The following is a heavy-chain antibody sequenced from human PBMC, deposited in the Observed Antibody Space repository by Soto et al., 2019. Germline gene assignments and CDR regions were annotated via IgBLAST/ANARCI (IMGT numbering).Heavy chain of an antibody. Sequence: SQTLSLTCAISGDSVSSNSAAWNWIRQSPSRGLEWLGRTYYRSKWYNDYAVSVKSRITINPDTSKNQFSLQLNSVTPEDTAVYYCARSPIFGVPYNYYSYGMDAWGQGTTVTVSS. CDR3: ARSPIFGVPYNYYSYGMDA. CDR1: GDSVSSNSAA. V-gene: IGHV6-1*01. CDR2: TYYRSKWYN. D-gene: IGHD3-3*01. J-gene: IGHJ6*02.